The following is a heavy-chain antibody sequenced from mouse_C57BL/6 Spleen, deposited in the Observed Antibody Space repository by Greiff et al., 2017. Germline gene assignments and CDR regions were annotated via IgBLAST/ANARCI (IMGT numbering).Heavy chain of an antibody. D-gene: IGHD1-1*01. V-gene: IGHV5-9-1*02. CDR3: TRAYYGSSYGYAMDY. J-gene: IGHJ4*01. CDR2: ISSGGDYI. Sequence: EVMLVESGEGLVKPGGSLKLSCAASGFTFSSYAMSWVRQTPEKRLEWVAYISSGGDYINYADTVKGRFTISRDNARNTLYLQMSSLKSEDTAMYYCTRAYYGSSYGYAMDYWGQGTSVTVSS. CDR1: GFTFSSYA.